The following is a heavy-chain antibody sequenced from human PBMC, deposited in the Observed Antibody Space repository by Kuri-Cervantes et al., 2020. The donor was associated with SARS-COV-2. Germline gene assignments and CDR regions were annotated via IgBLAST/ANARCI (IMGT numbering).Heavy chain of an antibody. Sequence: GGSLRLSCAASGFTFSSYAMHWVRQAPGKGLEWVAVISYDGSNKYYADSVKGRFTISRDNSKNTLYLQMNSLRAEDTAVYYCARPYCSSTSCYPVDVWGQGPT. CDR3: ARPYCSSTSCYPVDV. D-gene: IGHD2-2*01. V-gene: IGHV3-30*01. J-gene: IGHJ6*02. CDR1: GFTFSSYA. CDR2: ISYDGSNK.